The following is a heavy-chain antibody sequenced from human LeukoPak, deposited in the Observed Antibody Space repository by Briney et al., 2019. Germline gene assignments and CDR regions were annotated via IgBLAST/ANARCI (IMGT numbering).Heavy chain of an antibody. CDR2: IYYSGST. J-gene: IGHJ5*02. V-gene: IGHV4-59*01. CDR1: GGSISSYY. CDR3: ASAPPGYSSSYNWFDP. D-gene: IGHD6-13*01. Sequence: SETLSLTCTVSGGSISSYYGSWIRQPPGKGLEWSGYIYYSGSTNYNPSLKSRVTISGVTSKNQFSLKLRSVTAADTAVYYCASAPPGYSSSYNWFDPWGQGTLVTVSS.